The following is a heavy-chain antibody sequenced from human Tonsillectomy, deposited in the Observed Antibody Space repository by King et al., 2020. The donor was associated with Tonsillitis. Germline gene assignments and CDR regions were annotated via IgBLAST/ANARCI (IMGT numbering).Heavy chain of an antibody. J-gene: IGHJ4*02. V-gene: IGHV4-59*01. CDR3: ARVNNWTPHYYFDY. Sequence: LQESGPGLVKPSETLSLTCTVSGGSITSYYWSWIRQPPGKRLEWIGYIYYSGTTNYNPSLKSRVTISVDTSNNQFSLRLSAVTAADTAVYYCARVNNWTPHYYFDYWGQGTLVTVSS. CDR2: IYYSGTT. CDR1: GGSITSYY. D-gene: IGHD1-1*01.